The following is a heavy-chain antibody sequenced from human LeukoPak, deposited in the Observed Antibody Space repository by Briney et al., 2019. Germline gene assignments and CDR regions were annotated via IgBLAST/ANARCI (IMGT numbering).Heavy chain of an antibody. V-gene: IGHV3-21*01. Sequence: KAGGSLRLSCAASGFTFSSYSMNWVRQAPGKGLEWVSSISSSSSHIYYADSVKGRFTISRDNAKNSLYLQMNSLRAEDTAVYYCARDRGYCSSTSCFFDYWGQGTLVTVSS. J-gene: IGHJ4*02. CDR1: GFTFSSYS. CDR3: ARDRGYCSSTSCFFDY. D-gene: IGHD2-2*01. CDR2: ISSSSSHI.